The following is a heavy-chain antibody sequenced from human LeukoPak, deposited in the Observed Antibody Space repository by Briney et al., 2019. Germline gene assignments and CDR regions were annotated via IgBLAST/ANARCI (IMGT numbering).Heavy chain of an antibody. D-gene: IGHD1-14*01. CDR2: LSGSGDGQ. Sequence: GGSLRLSCTTSGFTFSSYGMSWVRQAPGKGLEWVSGLSGSGDGQFYADAVKGRFTVYRDISKNTLYLQMNSLRAEDTAIYYCAKGCQCPSGLSSWSEPRGQGTLVAVSS. J-gene: IGHJ5*02. CDR3: AKGCQCPSGLSSWSEP. V-gene: IGHV3-23*01. CDR1: GFTFSSYG.